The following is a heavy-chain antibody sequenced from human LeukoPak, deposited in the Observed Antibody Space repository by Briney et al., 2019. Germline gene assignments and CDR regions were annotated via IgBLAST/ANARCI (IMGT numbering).Heavy chain of an antibody. CDR1: GFTFSSYG. V-gene: IGHV3-33*06. Sequence: GGSLRLSCAASGFTFSSYGMHWVRQAPGKGLEWVAVIWYDGSNKYYADSVKGRFTISRDNSKNTLYLQMHSLRAEDTAVYYCAKDLSGEYYFDYWVQGGLVTVSS. CDR2: IWYDGSNK. J-gene: IGHJ4*02. CDR3: AKDLSGEYYFDY. D-gene: IGHD3-10*01.